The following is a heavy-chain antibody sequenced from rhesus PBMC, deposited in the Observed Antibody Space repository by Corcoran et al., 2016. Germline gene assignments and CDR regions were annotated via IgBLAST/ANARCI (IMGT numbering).Heavy chain of an antibody. CDR2: INGNTGST. V-gene: IGHV4-80*01. J-gene: IGHJ4*01. CDR1: GASICSDW. CDR3: TREKVASIDY. D-gene: IGHD4-29*01. Sequence: QVQLQESGPGLVKPSEPLSLTCTVSGASICSDWWRWVRPPPGKGMEWIGEINGNTGSTNDNPSLKSRVTISKDASKKQFSLKLTSVTAADTAVYYCTREKVASIDYWGQGVLVTASS.